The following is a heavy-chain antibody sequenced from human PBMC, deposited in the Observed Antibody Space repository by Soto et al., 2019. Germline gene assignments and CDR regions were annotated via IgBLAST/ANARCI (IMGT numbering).Heavy chain of an antibody. Sequence: GGSLRLSCAASGFTFSSYAMSWVRQAPGKGLEWVSGLSGSGTSTYYADSVKGRFTISRDNSRDTLFLQMNSLTADDTAVYYCAKATTNGGWFNPFDSWGQGALVTVSS. CDR1: GFTFSSYA. V-gene: IGHV3-23*01. CDR2: LSGSGTST. J-gene: IGHJ4*02. D-gene: IGHD6-19*01. CDR3: AKATTNGGWFNPFDS.